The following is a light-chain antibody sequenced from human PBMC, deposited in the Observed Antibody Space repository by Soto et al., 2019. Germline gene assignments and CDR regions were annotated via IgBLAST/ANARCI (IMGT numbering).Light chain of an antibody. CDR1: SSDVGGYNY. Sequence: QSVLTQPASVSGSPGQSITISCTGTSSDVGGYNYVSWYQQHPGRAPKLMIYDVSNRPSGVSNHFSGSKSGNTASLTISGLQAEDEADYYCSSYTSSSTRVFAPGTKVTVL. V-gene: IGLV2-14*01. CDR3: SSYTSSSTRV. CDR2: DVS. J-gene: IGLJ1*01.